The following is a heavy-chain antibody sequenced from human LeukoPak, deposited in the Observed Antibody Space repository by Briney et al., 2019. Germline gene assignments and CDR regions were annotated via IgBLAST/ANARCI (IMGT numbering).Heavy chain of an antibody. J-gene: IGHJ2*01. Sequence: AGGSLRLSCAASGFTLSSYSMNWVRQAPGKGLEWVSFISSSSNTIYYADSVKGRFTISRDNAKNLLYLQMNSLRAEDTAVYYCARGVPFKSTNHWYFDLWGRGTLVTVSS. V-gene: IGHV3-48*01. CDR1: GFTLSSYS. CDR2: ISSSSNTI. CDR3: ARGVPFKSTNHWYFDL. D-gene: IGHD4/OR15-4a*01.